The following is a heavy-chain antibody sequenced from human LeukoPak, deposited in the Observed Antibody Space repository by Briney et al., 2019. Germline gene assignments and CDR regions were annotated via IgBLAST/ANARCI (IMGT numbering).Heavy chain of an antibody. CDR3: ARDIWGYYYDSSGYPRFDY. V-gene: IGHV7-4-1*02. Sequence: ASVKVSCKASGYTFTSYAMNWVRQAPGQGIEWMGWINTNTGNPTYAQGFTGRFVFSLDTSVSTAYLQISSLEAEDTAVYYCARDIWGYYYDSSGYPRFDYWGQGTLVTVSS. CDR2: INTNTGNP. D-gene: IGHD3-22*01. CDR1: GYTFTSYA. J-gene: IGHJ4*02.